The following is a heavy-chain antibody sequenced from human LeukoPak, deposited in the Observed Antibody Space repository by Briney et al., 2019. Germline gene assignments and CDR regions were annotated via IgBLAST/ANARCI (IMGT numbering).Heavy chain of an antibody. D-gene: IGHD5-24*01. CDR3: AGRRDGYNRDY. V-gene: IGHV4-59*01. Sequence: SETLSLTCTVSGGSISSYYWSWIRQPPGEGLEWIGYIYYSGSTNYNPSLKSRVTISVDTSKNQFSLKLCSVTAADTAVYYCAGRRDGYNRDYWGQGTLVTVSS. J-gene: IGHJ4*02. CDR1: GGSISSYY. CDR2: IYYSGST.